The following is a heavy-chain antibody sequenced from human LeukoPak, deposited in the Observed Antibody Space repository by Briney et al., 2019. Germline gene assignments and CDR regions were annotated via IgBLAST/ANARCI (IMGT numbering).Heavy chain of an antibody. V-gene: IGHV1-69*06. CDR3: ATERVVPAAIQAYYYGMDV. Sequence: SVKVSCKASGGTFSSYAISWVRQAPGQGLEWMGGIIPIFGTANYAQKFQGRVTMTEDTSTDTAYMELSSLRSVDTAVYYCATERVVPAAIQAYYYGMDVWGQGTTVTVSS. CDR2: IIPIFGTA. CDR1: GGTFSSYA. J-gene: IGHJ6*02. D-gene: IGHD2-2*02.